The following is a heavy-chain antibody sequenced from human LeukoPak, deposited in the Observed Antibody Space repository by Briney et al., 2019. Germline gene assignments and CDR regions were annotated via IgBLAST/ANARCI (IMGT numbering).Heavy chain of an antibody. J-gene: IGHJ4*02. CDR1: GFTFSSYW. Sequence: PGGSLRLSCAASGFTFSSYWMHLVRQAPGKGLGWVSRINSDGSSTSYADSVKGRFTISRDNAKNTLYLQMNSLRAEDTAVYYCGRDSGVYSKIDYWGQGTLVTVSS. CDR3: GRDSGVYSKIDY. V-gene: IGHV3-74*01. CDR2: INSDGSST. D-gene: IGHD6-13*01.